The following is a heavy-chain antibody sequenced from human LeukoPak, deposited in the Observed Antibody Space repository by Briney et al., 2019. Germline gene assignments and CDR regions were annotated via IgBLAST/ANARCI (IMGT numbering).Heavy chain of an antibody. J-gene: IGHJ4*02. D-gene: IGHD3-22*01. CDR2: ISSSRSYI. Sequence: GGSLRLSCAASGFTFSSYSMHWVRQAPGKGLEWVSSISSSRSYIYYADSVKGRLTISRDNAKNSLYLQMNSLRAEDTAVYYCARDFSYYDSIGQCGYWGQGTLVTVSS. CDR3: ARDFSYYDSIGQCGY. CDR1: GFTFSSYS. V-gene: IGHV3-21*01.